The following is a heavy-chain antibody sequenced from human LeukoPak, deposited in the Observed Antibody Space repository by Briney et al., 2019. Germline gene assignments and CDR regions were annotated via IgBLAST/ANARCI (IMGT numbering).Heavy chain of an antibody. D-gene: IGHD4/OR15-4a*01. Sequence: RPSETLSLTCAVYGGSFSGYYWSWIRQPPGKGLEWIGEINHSGSTNYNPSLKSRVTISVDTSKNQFSLKLSSVTAADTAVYYCASRRLWPHVEGNFRRKRNAFDIWGQGTMVTVSS. J-gene: IGHJ3*02. CDR1: GGSFSGYY. CDR2: INHSGST. CDR3: ASRRLWPHVEGNFRRKRNAFDI. V-gene: IGHV4-34*01.